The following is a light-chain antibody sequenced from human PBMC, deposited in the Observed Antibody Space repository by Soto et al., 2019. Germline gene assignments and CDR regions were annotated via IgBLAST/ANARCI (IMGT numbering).Light chain of an antibody. V-gene: IGKV3-20*01. Sequence: EIVLTQSPGTLSLSPGEGATLSCRASQSVSSSLAWYQQKRGQAPRLLIHGASSRATGIPDRFSGSGSGTDFPLTISRLEPEDFAVYYCQQYGGSPRTFGQGTKVEVK. J-gene: IGKJ1*01. CDR2: GAS. CDR1: QSVSSS. CDR3: QQYGGSPRT.